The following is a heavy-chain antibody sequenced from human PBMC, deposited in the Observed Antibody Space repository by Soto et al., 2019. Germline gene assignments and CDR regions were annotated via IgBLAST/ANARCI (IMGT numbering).Heavy chain of an antibody. J-gene: IGHJ4*02. CDR1: GGTFSSYA. CDR3: ARDGKYYGSGSDYN. Sequence: QVQLVQSGAEVKKPGSSVKVSCKASGGTFSSYAISWVRQAPGQGLEWMGGIIPIFGTANYAQKFQGRVTITADESTSTAYLERSSLRSEDTAVYYCARDGKYYGSGSDYNWGQGTLVTVSS. CDR2: IIPIFGTA. V-gene: IGHV1-69*01. D-gene: IGHD3-10*01.